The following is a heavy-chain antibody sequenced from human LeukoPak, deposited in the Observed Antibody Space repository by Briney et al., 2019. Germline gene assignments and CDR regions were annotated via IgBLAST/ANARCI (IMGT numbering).Heavy chain of an antibody. D-gene: IGHD3-22*01. CDR1: GYTFTSYG. V-gene: IGHV1-18*01. CDR2: ISAYNGNT. CDR3: AVDSSGYIWPYY. Sequence: GASVKVSCKASGYTFTSYGISWVRQAPGQGLEWMGWISAYNGNTNYAQKLQGRVTMTTDTSTSTAYMELRSLRYDDTAVYYCAVDSSGYIWPYYWGQGTLVTVSS. J-gene: IGHJ4*02.